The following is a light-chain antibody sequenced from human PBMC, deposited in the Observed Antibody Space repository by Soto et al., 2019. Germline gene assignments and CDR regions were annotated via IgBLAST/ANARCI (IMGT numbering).Light chain of an antibody. Sequence: DTQMTQSPSTLSASVGARVTITCRASQTIFGWLAWYQQKPGKAPKLLIFDASTLESVVPSRFSASGSGTEFTLPISSLQPDDFATYYCQQYNSYPLTFDGGTTVDIK. CDR2: DAS. CDR1: QTIFGW. J-gene: IGKJ4*01. CDR3: QQYNSYPLT. V-gene: IGKV1-5*01.